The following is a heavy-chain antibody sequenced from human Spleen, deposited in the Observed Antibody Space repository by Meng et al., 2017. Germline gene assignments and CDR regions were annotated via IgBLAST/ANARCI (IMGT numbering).Heavy chain of an antibody. CDR3: ARLACGSVGCDYIDY. D-gene: IGHD2-21*01. V-gene: IGHV4-61*01. J-gene: IGHJ4*02. Sequence: VQQNEADSELVRASMNVSLTCTVSGFTGSTSTGYWRSIRQPPGRGGGFISYIWNQRYTKDFPALIIFSFNTSVTTENLQTIKLSAADAAEYYGARLACGSVGCDYIDYWGQGTLVTVSS. CDR1: GFTGSTSTGY. CDR2: IWNQRYT.